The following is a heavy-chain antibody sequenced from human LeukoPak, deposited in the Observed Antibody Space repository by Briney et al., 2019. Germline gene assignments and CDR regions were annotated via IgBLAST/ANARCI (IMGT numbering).Heavy chain of an antibody. CDR3: ARDHSGYDPFDD. Sequence: SETLSLTCTVSGGSISSGSYYWSWIRQPAGKGLEWIGRIYTSGSTNYNPSLKSRVTISVDTSKNQFSLKLSSVTAADTAVYYCARDHSGYDPFDDWGQGTLVTVSS. D-gene: IGHD5-12*01. V-gene: IGHV4-61*02. J-gene: IGHJ4*02. CDR2: IYTSGST. CDR1: GGSISSGSYY.